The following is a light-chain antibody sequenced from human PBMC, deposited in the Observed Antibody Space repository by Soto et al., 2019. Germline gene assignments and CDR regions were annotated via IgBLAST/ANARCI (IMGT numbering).Light chain of an antibody. J-gene: IGKJ4*01. CDR1: QSVSSC. CDR3: RQRSNWPLT. V-gene: IGKV3-11*01. Sequence: EIVLTQSRATLSLSPGERATLSCRASQSVSSCLAWYQQKPGHAPRLLIYDASNRATGIPARFSGSGSETDFTLTISSLEPGDFAVYYCRQRSNWPLTFGGGTQVQVK. CDR2: DAS.